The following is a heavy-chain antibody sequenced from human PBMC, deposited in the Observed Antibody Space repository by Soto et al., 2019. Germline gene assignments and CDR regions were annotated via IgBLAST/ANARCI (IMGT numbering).Heavy chain of an antibody. Sequence: SETLSLTCCVSVGSISTNNWWHWIRQPPGQGLEWIGEIYHNGNTNYNPSLKSRVTMSVDNSKNQFSLRLSAVSAADTAVYYCEREPGAATYQGFDYCGHGSRV. J-gene: IGHJ4*01. CDR2: IYHNGNT. CDR3: EREPGAATYQGFDY. D-gene: IGHD2-15*01. CDR1: VGSISTNNW. V-gene: IGHV4-4*02.